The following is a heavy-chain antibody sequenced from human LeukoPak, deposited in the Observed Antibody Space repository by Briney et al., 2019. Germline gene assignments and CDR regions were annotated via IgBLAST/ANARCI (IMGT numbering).Heavy chain of an antibody. V-gene: IGHV4-59*08. CDR3: AATLGGYNLDY. J-gene: IGHJ4*02. Sequence: PSETLSLTCTVSGGSISSYYWSWIRQPPGKGLEWIGYIYYSGSTNYNPSLKSRVTISVDTSKNQFSLKLSSETAADTAVYYCAATLGGYNLDYWGQGTLVTVSS. D-gene: IGHD5-24*01. CDR2: IYYSGST. CDR1: GGSISSYY.